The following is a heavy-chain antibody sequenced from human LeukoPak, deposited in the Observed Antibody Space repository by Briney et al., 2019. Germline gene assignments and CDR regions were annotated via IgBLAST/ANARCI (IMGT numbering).Heavy chain of an antibody. V-gene: IGHV4-34*01. Sequence: PSETLSLTCGVYGGSFSGYYWSWIRQPPGKGLEWIGEINHSGTTNYSPSLKSRVIMSVDASKKYFSLRLTSVTAADTAVYYCARLVGTTLWGYAMDVWGKGTTVVVSS. CDR3: ARLVGTTLWGYAMDV. CDR2: INHSGTT. J-gene: IGHJ6*04. D-gene: IGHD1-1*01. CDR1: GGSFSGYY.